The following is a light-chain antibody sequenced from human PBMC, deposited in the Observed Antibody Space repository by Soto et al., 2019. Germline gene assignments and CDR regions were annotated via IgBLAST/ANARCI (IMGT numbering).Light chain of an antibody. CDR3: QQYGSLPIT. V-gene: IGKV3-20*01. CDR2: GAA. Sequence: ENVLTQSPGTLSLSPGERATLSCRASQSVSSSFVAWYQQKPGQAPRLVIYGAASRATGIPDRFSGSGSGTDFTLTISRLEPGDFAVYYCQQYGSLPITFGQGTRLEMK. CDR1: QSVSSSF. J-gene: IGKJ5*01.